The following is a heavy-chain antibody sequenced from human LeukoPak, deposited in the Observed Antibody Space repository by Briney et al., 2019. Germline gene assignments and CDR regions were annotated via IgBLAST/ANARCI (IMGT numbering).Heavy chain of an antibody. V-gene: IGHV4-59*01. CDR2: IYYSGST. CDR1: GGSISSYY. CDR3: ARDEIAVADSRYMDV. D-gene: IGHD6-19*01. Sequence: SETLSLTCTVSGGSISSYYWGWIRQPPGKGLEWIGYIYYSGSTNYNPSLKSRVTISVDTSKNQFSLKLSSVTAADTAVYYCARDEIAVADSRYMDVWGKGTTVTVSS. J-gene: IGHJ6*03.